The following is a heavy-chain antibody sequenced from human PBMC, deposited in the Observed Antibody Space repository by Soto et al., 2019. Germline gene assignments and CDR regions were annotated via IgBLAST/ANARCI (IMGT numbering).Heavy chain of an antibody. D-gene: IGHD6-19*01. J-gene: IGHJ6*02. CDR2: IYYSGRT. CDR3: ARDSSGWKNYGMDV. Sequence: QVQLQESGPGLVKPSETLSLTCTVSGCSVTSGSYYWSWIRQPPGKGLEWIGYIYYSGRTNYNPSLKSRVTISVDTSKNQFSLKLNSVTAADTAVYYCARDSSGWKNYGMDVWGQGTTVTVSS. V-gene: IGHV4-61*01. CDR1: GCSVTSGSYY.